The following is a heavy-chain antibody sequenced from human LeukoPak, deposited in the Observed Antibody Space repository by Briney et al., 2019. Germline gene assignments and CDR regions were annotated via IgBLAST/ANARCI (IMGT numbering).Heavy chain of an antibody. V-gene: IGHV4-39*01. CDR2: MFYRGST. J-gene: IGHJ4*02. CDR3: ARQGGWGGAASLIEF. Sequence: SETLSLTCTVSGGSISSSTYYWAWIRQPPGKGLEWIGSMFYRGSTYYNPSLRSRVTISVDTSKNQFSLKLSSVTASDTAIFYCARQGGWGGAASLIEFWGQGTLVTVSS. D-gene: IGHD1-26*01. CDR1: GGSISSSTYY.